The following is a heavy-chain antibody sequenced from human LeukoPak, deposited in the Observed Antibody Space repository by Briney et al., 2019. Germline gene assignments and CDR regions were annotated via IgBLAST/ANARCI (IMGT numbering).Heavy chain of an antibody. Sequence: PGGSLRLSCAASGFTFSSYAMSWVRQAPGKGLEWVSAISGSGGSTYYAGSVKGRFTISRDNSKNTLYLQMNSLRAEDTAVYYCAKGEDITMIVVANDAFDIWGQGTMVTVSS. CDR2: ISGSGGST. V-gene: IGHV3-23*01. CDR1: GFTFSSYA. CDR3: AKGEDITMIVVANDAFDI. J-gene: IGHJ3*02. D-gene: IGHD3-22*01.